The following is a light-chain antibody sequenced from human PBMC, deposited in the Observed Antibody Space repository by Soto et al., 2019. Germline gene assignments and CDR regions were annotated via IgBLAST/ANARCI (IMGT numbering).Light chain of an antibody. CDR3: QQYYSYPPNT. CDR2: AAS. Sequence: AIRMTQSPSSFSASTGDRVTITCRASQGISSYLAWYQQKPGKAPKLLIYAASTLQSGVPSRFSGSGSGTDFTLTISCLQSEDFATYYCQQYYSYPPNTFGQGTKLESK. V-gene: IGKV1-8*01. CDR1: QGISSY. J-gene: IGKJ2*01.